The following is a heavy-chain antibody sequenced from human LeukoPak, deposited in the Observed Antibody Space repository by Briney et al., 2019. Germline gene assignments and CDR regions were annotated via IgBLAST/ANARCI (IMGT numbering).Heavy chain of an antibody. V-gene: IGHV3-11*05. CDR2: ISSSYT. CDR3: AKDRCLTTTCYVDY. CDR1: GFTFSDYY. Sequence: PGGSLRLSCAASGFTFSDYYMSWIRQAPGKGLDWVSYISSSYTNYADSVKGRFTISRDNAKNSLCLQMSSLRADDTAVYYCAKDRCLTTTCYVDYWGQGTLVTVSS. D-gene: IGHD2-2*01. J-gene: IGHJ4*02.